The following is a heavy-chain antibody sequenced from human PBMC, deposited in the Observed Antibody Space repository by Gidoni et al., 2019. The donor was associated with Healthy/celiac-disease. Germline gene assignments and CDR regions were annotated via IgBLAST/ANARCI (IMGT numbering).Heavy chain of an antibody. CDR2: IYYSGST. D-gene: IGHD3-10*01. CDR3: AGRKFGDPYYYYGMDV. V-gene: IGHV4-61*01. Sequence: QVQLQESGPGLVKPSETLSLTCTVSGGSVSSGSYYWSWIRQPPGKGLEWIGYIYYSGSTNYNPSLKSRVTISVDTSKNQFSLKLSSVTAADTAVYYCAGRKFGDPYYYYGMDVWGQGTTVTVSS. CDR1: GGSVSSGSYY. J-gene: IGHJ6*02.